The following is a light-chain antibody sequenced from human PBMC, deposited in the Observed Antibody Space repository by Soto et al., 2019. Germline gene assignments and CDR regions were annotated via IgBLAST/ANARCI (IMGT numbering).Light chain of an antibody. Sequence: EVVLTQSLATLSLSPGDRATRACRASQSVNIDFAWYQQKPGQAPRLLIYDASNRATGIPARFSGSGSGTDFTLTISSLEPEDFAVYDCQHRHNFGPGTKVDIK. CDR1: QSVNID. CDR3: QHRHN. J-gene: IGKJ3*01. V-gene: IGKV3-11*01. CDR2: DAS.